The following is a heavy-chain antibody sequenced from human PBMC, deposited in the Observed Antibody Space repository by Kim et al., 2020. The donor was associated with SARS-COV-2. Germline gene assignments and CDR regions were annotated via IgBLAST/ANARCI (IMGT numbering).Heavy chain of an antibody. J-gene: IGHJ4*02. CDR2: ISSSSSTI. CDR1: GFTFSSYS. V-gene: IGHV3-48*02. D-gene: IGHD6-13*01. Sequence: GGSLRLSCAASGFTFSSYSMNWVRQAPGKGLEWVSYISSSSSTIYYADSVKCRFTISRDNAKNSLYLQMNSLRDEDTAVYYCARDHTSWYSSSHYDYWGQGTLVTVSS. CDR3: ARDHTSWYSSSHYDY.